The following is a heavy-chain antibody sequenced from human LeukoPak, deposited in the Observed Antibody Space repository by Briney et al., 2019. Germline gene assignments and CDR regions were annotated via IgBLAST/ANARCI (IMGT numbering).Heavy chain of an antibody. D-gene: IGHD2-2*01. CDR1: GYTFTGYY. Sequence: ASVKVSCKASGYTFTGYYMHWVRQALGQGLEWMGRINPNSGDTNYAQKFQGRVTMTRDTSISTAYMELSRLRSDDTAVYYCARDYCSSTSCLFDYWGQGTLVTVSS. V-gene: IGHV1-2*06. J-gene: IGHJ4*02. CDR3: ARDYCSSTSCLFDY. CDR2: INPNSGDT.